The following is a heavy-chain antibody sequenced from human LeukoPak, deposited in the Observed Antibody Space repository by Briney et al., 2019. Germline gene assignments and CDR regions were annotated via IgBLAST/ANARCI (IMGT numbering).Heavy chain of an antibody. CDR3: TRRYSGGYNAFDS. D-gene: IGHD1-26*01. CDR2: IRSKANSYAT. J-gene: IGHJ3*02. Sequence: PGGSLRLSCAASGFTFSGSTMHWVRQASGKGLEWVGRIRSKANSYATVYAASVKGRFTISRDDSKNMAYLQMNSLKTEDTAVYYCTRRYSGGYNAFDSWGQGTMVTVSS. CDR1: GFTFSGST. V-gene: IGHV3-73*01.